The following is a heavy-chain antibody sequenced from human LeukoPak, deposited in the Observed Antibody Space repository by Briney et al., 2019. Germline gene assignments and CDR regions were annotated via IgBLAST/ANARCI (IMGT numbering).Heavy chain of an antibody. V-gene: IGHV4-38-2*02. CDR1: GYSISSGYY. CDR3: ARAYSGYDGIFDY. Sequence: PAETLSLTCSVSGYSISSGYYWGWIRQPPGKGLEGLGSIYQSGSTYHNPSLKSRVTISVDTSKNQYSLMLSSVTAADTAVYYCARAYSGYDGIFDYWGQGTLVTVSS. CDR2: IYQSGST. J-gene: IGHJ4*02. D-gene: IGHD5-12*01.